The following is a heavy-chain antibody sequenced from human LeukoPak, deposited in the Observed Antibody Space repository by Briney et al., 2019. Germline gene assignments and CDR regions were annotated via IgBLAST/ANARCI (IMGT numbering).Heavy chain of an antibody. Sequence: SETLSLTCTVSGGSISSYYWSWIRQPPGKGLEWIGYIYYSGSTNYNPSLKSRVTISVDTSKNQFSLKLSSVTATDTAVYYCARDVWFGELSSVGAFDIWGQGTMVTVSS. CDR1: GGSISSYY. V-gene: IGHV4-59*12. J-gene: IGHJ3*02. D-gene: IGHD3-10*01. CDR2: IYYSGST. CDR3: ARDVWFGELSSVGAFDI.